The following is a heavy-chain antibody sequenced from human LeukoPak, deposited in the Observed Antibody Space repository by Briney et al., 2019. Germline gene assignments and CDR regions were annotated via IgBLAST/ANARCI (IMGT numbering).Heavy chain of an antibody. Sequence: GGSLRLSCTASGFIFSTYSMHWVRQAPGKGLVWVSRINSVGSSTNYADSVKGRFTISRDNAKNMPYLQMNSLRAEDTAVYYCARVRDYDYVWGRREDAFDIWGQGTMVTVSS. D-gene: IGHD3-16*01. CDR2: INSVGSST. CDR3: ARVRDYDYVWGRREDAFDI. CDR1: GFIFSTYS. V-gene: IGHV3-74*01. J-gene: IGHJ3*02.